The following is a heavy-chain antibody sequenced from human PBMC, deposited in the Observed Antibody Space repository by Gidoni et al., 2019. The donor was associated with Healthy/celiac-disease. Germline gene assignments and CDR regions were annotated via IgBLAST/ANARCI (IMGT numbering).Heavy chain of an antibody. CDR2: IYYSGST. V-gene: IGHV4-39*01. CDR1: GVSLRSRRYY. D-gene: IGHD3-10*01. CDR3: ARHKRLLWFGELACWFDP. Sequence: QLQLHESVPGLVQPSETLSLTFTVSGVSLRSRRYYWGWIRQPPGKGLEWIGSIYYSGSTYYNPSLKRRGTIAVDTSKNQFSLKLSSVTAADTAVYYWARHKRLLWFGELACWFDPWGQGTLVTVSS. J-gene: IGHJ5*02.